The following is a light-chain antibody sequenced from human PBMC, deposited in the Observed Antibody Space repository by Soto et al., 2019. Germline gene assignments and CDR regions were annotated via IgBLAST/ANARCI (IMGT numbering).Light chain of an antibody. Sequence: DIQMTQSPSTLSASVGDRVTITCRASQSISRWSAWYQQKPGKAPKLLIYDASSLQSGVPSRFSGGGSGTELNLTISSLQPDDFATYYCQQYDSYPYTFGQGTKLEIK. V-gene: IGKV1-5*01. CDR1: QSISRW. CDR3: QQYDSYPYT. J-gene: IGKJ2*01. CDR2: DAS.